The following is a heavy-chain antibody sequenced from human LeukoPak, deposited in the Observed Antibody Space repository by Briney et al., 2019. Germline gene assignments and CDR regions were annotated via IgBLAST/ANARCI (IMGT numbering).Heavy chain of an antibody. CDR1: GFTVSNNY. J-gene: IGHJ4*02. V-gene: IGHV3-53*01. D-gene: IGHD6-6*01. CDR3: VRGSSSFWEYYFDY. Sequence: VGSLRLSCGVSGFTVSNNYMTWVRQAPGKGLEWVSVIYKDGTTYYADSVKGRFTISRDNSKNTVYLQMNSLRDEDTAVYYCVRGSSSFWEYYFDYWGQGTLVTVSS. CDR2: IYKDGTT.